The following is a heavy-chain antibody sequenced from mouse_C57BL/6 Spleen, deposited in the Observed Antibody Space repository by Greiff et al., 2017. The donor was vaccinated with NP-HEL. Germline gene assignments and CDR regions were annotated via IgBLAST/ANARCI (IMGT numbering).Heavy chain of an antibody. CDR1: GYTFTDYE. D-gene: IGHD1-1*01. V-gene: IGHV1-15*01. CDR2: IDPETGGT. CDR3: TRSGDYYGSSHDAMDY. J-gene: IGHJ4*01. Sequence: QVQLKESGAELVRPGASVTLSCKASGYTFTDYEMHWVKQTPVHGLEWIGAIDPETGGTAYNQKFKGKAKLTADKSSSTAYMELRSLTSEDSAVYYCTRSGDYYGSSHDAMDYWGQGTSVTVSS.